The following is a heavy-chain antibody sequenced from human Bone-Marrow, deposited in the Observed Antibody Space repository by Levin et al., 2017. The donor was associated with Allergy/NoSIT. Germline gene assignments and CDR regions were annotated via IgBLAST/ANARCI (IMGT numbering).Heavy chain of an antibody. CDR3: TFYSSMQADDI. Sequence: PGGSLRLSCTASGFTFGDYAMSWFRQAPGKGLEWVGFIRSKAYGGTTEYAASVKGRFTISRDDSKSIAYLQMNSLKTEDTAVYYCTFYSSMQADDIWGQGTMVTVSS. V-gene: IGHV3-49*03. J-gene: IGHJ3*02. D-gene: IGHD2-15*01. CDR1: GFTFGDYA. CDR2: IRSKAYGGTT.